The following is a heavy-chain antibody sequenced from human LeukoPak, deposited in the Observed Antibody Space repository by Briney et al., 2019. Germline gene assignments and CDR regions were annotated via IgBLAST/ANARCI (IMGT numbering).Heavy chain of an antibody. D-gene: IGHD3-10*01. CDR3: AKDTNYGPLYYFDY. V-gene: IGHV3-23*01. J-gene: IGHJ4*02. CDR1: GFTFGSFA. Sequence: GGSLRPSCAASGFTFGSFAMSWVRQAPGKGLEWVSAISGSGGSTYYADSVKGRFTISRDNSKNTLYLQMNSLRAEDTAVYYCAKDTNYGPLYYFDYWGQGTLVTVSS. CDR2: ISGSGGST.